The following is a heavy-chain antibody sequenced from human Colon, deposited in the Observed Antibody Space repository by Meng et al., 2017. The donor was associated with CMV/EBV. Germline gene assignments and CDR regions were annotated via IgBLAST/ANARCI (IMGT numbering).Heavy chain of an antibody. CDR2: INPVTGDT. Sequence: VQLVQSGAEVKEPGASVKVSCKTSGYTFNGYFMHWVRQAPGQGLEWMGWINPVTGDTGYAQKFQVRVTMTRDTSISTAYMELSSLRSDDTAVYYCATFGGDFDYWGQGTLVTVSS. CDR3: ATFGGDFDY. V-gene: IGHV1-2*02. D-gene: IGHD3-3*01. CDR1: GYTFNGYF. J-gene: IGHJ4*02.